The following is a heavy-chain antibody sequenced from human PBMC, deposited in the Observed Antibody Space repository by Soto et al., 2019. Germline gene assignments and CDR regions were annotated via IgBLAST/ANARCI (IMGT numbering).Heavy chain of an antibody. CDR2: INHSGGT. CDR3: ARAGVDKADSSGFYEY. V-gene: IGHV4-34*01. D-gene: IGHD3-22*01. CDR1: CGSFSAYY. J-gene: IGHJ1*01. Sequence: PSEALCLTCAVYCGSFSAYYWSWIRHPPGKGLEWIGEINHSGGTSYNPSVKSRVTISVATSKSQFSLKLTSVTAADSAPYPCARAGVDKADSSGFYEY.